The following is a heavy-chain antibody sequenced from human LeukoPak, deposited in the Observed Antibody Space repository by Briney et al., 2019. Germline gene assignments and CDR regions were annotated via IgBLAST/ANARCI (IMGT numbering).Heavy chain of an antibody. CDR3: ARDSDSSGYYLPSFQH. CDR2: INSDGSST. D-gene: IGHD3-22*01. CDR1: GFTFSSYW. Sequence: PGGSLRLSCAASGFTFSSYWMHWVRQAPGKGLVWVSRINSDGSSTSYADSVKGRFTISRDNAKNTLYLQMNSLRAEDTAVYYCARDSDSSGYYLPSFQHWGQGTLVTVSS. J-gene: IGHJ1*01. V-gene: IGHV3-74*01.